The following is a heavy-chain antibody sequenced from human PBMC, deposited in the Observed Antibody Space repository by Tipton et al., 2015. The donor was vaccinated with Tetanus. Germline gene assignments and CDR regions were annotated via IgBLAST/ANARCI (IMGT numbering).Heavy chain of an antibody. D-gene: IGHD3-22*01. CDR3: AKLFRVRARGITMVVVVPPGYFDS. CDR1: GASISNSSSC. V-gene: IGHV4-39*01. J-gene: IGHJ4*02. CDR2: IYFSGST. Sequence: TLSLTCTVSGASISNSSSCWGWIRQSPGKGLEWIGNIYFSGSTYYNPSLKSRVTISVDTSKNQFSLRLNSVTAADTAVYYCAKLFRVRARGITMVVVVPPGYFDSWGQGTLVTVSS.